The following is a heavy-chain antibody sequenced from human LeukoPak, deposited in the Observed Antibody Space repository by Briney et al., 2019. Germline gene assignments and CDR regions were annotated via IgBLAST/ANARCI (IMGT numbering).Heavy chain of an antibody. J-gene: IGHJ6*02. Sequence: KPGESLKISCKASGYSFTGYWIGWVHQMPGKGLEWRGIIYPGGSDTRYNPSFKGQVTISAANSFSTAYLQWNSLKASDTAIYYCARSDQLKWFGDPRRPYYYGMDVWGQGTTVTVSS. V-gene: IGHV5-51*07. CDR1: GYSFTGYW. D-gene: IGHD3-10*01. CDR3: ARSDQLKWFGDPRRPYYYGMDV. CDR2: IYPGGSDT.